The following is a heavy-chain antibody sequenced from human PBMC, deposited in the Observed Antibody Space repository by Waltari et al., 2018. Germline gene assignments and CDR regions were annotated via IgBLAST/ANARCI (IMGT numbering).Heavy chain of an antibody. D-gene: IGHD3-16*01. CDR2: IYQDGTVT. CDR3: VRDDDGGMGAV. V-gene: IGHV3-7*01. CDR1: GFTFSRFW. J-gene: IGHJ6*02. Sequence: EVQLVESGGGLVQPGGSLRLSCAASGFTFSRFWMRWVRQAPGKGVEWVANIYQDGTVTNYVDSVKGRFTTSRDNARNSLYLQMNSLRVDDTAVYYCVRDDDGGMGAVWGQGTTVTVSS.